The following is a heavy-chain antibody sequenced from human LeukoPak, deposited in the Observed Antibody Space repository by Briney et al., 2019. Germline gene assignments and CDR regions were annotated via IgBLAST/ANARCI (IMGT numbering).Heavy chain of an antibody. CDR2: IYYSGST. J-gene: IGHJ5*02. CDR3: ARPVVAATTETLYNWFDP. CDR1: GGSISSSSYY. V-gene: IGHV4-39*01. Sequence: SETLSLTCTVSGGSISSSSYYWGWIRQPPGKGLEWIGSIYYSGSTYYNPSLKSRVTISVDTSKNQFSLKLSSVTAADTAVYYCARPVVAATTETLYNWFDPWGQGTLVTVSS. D-gene: IGHD2-15*01.